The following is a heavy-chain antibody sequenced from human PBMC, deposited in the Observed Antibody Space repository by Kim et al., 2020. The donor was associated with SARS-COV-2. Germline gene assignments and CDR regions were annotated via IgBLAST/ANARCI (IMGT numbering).Heavy chain of an antibody. V-gene: IGHV4-31*03. CDR3: ARNIRSGYSYGPLTVTTSSEFDY. J-gene: IGHJ4*02. D-gene: IGHD5-18*01. CDR1: GGSISSGGYY. CDR2: IYYSGST. Sequence: SETLSLTCTVSGGSISSGGYYWSWIRQHPGKGLEWIGYIYYSGSTYYNPSLKSRVTISVDTSKNQFSLKLSSVTAADTAVYYCARNIRSGYSYGPLTVTTSSEFDYWGQGTLVTVSS.